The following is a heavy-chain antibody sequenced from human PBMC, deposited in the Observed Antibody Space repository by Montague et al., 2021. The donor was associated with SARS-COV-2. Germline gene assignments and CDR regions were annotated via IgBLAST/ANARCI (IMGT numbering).Heavy chain of an antibody. V-gene: IGHV4-31*03. CDR2: IFHSGTT. CDR3: AGFMIQEGLDY. Sequence: TLSLTCTVSGASISSGGYYWSWIRQPPGKGLEWIGYIFHSGTTYYSPSLQSRVTMSVDTSENQFSLKLASVTAADTAVYYCAGFMIQEGLDYWGQGTLVTVSP. J-gene: IGHJ4*02. CDR1: GASISSGGYY. D-gene: IGHD3-16*01.